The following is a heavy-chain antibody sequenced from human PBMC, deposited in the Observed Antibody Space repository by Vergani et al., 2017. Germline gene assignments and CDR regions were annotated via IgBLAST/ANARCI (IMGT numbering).Heavy chain of an antibody. V-gene: IGHV4-61*02. CDR1: GGSISSGSYY. J-gene: IGHJ4*02. CDR2: IYTSGST. D-gene: IGHD6-13*01. CDR3: AKGPSQQPDKFDY. Sequence: QVQLQESGPGLVKTSQTLSLTCTVSGGSISSGSYYWSWIRQPAGKGLEWIGRIYTSGSTNYNPSLKSRVTISVDTSKNQFSLKLSSVTAADTAVYYCAKGPSQQPDKFDYWGQGTLVTVSS.